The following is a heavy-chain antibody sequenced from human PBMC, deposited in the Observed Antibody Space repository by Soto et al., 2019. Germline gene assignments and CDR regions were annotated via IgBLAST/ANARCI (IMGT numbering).Heavy chain of an antibody. CDR3: ARTFPGIAAAAPVWNY. J-gene: IGHJ4*02. CDR1: GFTFSDYY. Sequence: GGSLRLSCAASGFTFSDYYMSWIRQAPGKGLEWVSYISSSSSYTNYADSVKGRFTISRDNAKNSLYLQMNSLRAEDTAVYYCARTFPGIAAAAPVWNYWGQGTLVTVSS. V-gene: IGHV3-11*06. D-gene: IGHD6-13*01. CDR2: ISSSSSYT.